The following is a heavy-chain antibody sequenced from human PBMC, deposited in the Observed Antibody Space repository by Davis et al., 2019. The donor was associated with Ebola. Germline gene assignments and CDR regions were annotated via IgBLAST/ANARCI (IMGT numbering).Heavy chain of an antibody. Sequence: PGGSLRLSCAASGFTFDDYAMHWVRQAPGKGLEWVSGISWNSGSIGYADSVKGRFTISRDNAKNSLYLQMNSLRAEDTALYYCAKAHITMIPTYGMDVWGQGTTVTVSS. V-gene: IGHV3-9*01. D-gene: IGHD3-22*01. CDR2: ISWNSGSI. CDR1: GFTFDDYA. CDR3: AKAHITMIPTYGMDV. J-gene: IGHJ6*02.